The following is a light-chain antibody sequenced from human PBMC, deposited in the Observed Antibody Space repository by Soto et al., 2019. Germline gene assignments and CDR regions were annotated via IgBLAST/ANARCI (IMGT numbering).Light chain of an antibody. J-gene: IGKJ2*01. CDR1: QTITTY. CDR2: AAS. Sequence: DIQMTQSPSSLSAFVGDRVTITCRASQTITTYLNWFHQKPGKAPKLLIFAASGLQSGVPSRFRGSGSGTDFTLTIISLQPEDFATYYCQQTYSIPYTFGQGTKLEIK. CDR3: QQTYSIPYT. V-gene: IGKV1-39*01.